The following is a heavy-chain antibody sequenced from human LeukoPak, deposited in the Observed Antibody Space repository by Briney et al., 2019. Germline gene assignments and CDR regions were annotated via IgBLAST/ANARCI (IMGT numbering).Heavy chain of an antibody. CDR1: GYTFTSYG. D-gene: IGHD5-18*01. CDR3: ARVESRRWIQLWLNY. V-gene: IGHV1-18*01. J-gene: IGHJ4*02. CDR2: ISAYNGNT. Sequence: ASVKVSCKASGYTFTSYGISWVRQAPGQGLEWMGWISAYNGNTNYAQKLQGRVTMTTDTSTSTAYMELRSLRSDDTAVYYCARVESRRWIQLWLNYWGQGTLVTVSS.